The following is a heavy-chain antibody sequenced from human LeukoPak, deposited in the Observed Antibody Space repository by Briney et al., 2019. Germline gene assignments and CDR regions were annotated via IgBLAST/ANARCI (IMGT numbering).Heavy chain of an antibody. D-gene: IGHD4-17*01. V-gene: IGHV4-38-2*01. Sequence: KPSETLSLTCAVSGYSISSGYYWGWIRQPPGKGLEWIGSIYHSGSTYYNPSLKSRVTISVDTSKTQFSLKLSSVTAADTAVYYCARLPLDGDYDYWGQGTLVTVSS. CDR2: IYHSGST. CDR3: ARLPLDGDYDY. J-gene: IGHJ4*02. CDR1: GYSISSGYY.